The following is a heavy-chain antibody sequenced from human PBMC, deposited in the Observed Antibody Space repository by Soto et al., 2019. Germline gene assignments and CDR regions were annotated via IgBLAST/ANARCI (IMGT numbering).Heavy chain of an antibody. V-gene: IGHV3-7*03. CDR1: GFTFISYW. CDR2: IKQDGSEK. CDR3: ARDREYSGYDRKYNWFDP. J-gene: IGHJ5*02. Sequence: GGSLRLSCGAAGFTFISYWMSWVRQAPGNGLEWVANIKQDGSEKYYVDSVKGRFTISRDNAKNSLYLQMNSLRAEDTAVYYCARDREYSGYDRKYNWFDPWGQGTLVTVSS. D-gene: IGHD5-12*01.